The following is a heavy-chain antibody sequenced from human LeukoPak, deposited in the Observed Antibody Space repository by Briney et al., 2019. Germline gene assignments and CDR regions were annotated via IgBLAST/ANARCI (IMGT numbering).Heavy chain of an antibody. CDR2: ISGRGNAV. CDR3: AGALTMGYYFGY. Sequence: GGSLRLSCAASGFTFTSLEMVWARQAPGKGLEGRSYISGRGNAVFYADSVKGRFTISRDNAMNSVYLQMNGLRAEDTAIYFCAGALTMGYYFGYWGQGTLVTVSS. V-gene: IGHV3-48*03. J-gene: IGHJ4*02. CDR1: GFTFTSLE. D-gene: IGHD3-10*01.